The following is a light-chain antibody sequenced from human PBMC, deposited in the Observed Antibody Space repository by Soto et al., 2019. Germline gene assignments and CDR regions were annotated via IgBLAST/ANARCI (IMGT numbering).Light chain of an antibody. V-gene: IGKV3-20*01. CDR3: QHFGNSLWT. J-gene: IGKJ1*01. CDR2: GAS. Sequence: ELVLTQSPGTLSLSPGERATLSCRASQSVSSSYLAWYQQKAGQAPRILIYGASSRAIHTPDRFSGSGSGTDFTLTISGLEPEDFAVYYCQHFGNSLWTXGQGTKVEIK. CDR1: QSVSSSY.